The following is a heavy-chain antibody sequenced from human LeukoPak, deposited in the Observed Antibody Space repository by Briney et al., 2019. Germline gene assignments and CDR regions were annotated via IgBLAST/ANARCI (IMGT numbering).Heavy chain of an antibody. D-gene: IGHD6-19*01. Sequence: GGPLRLSCAVSGFTFSSYAMSWVRQAPGKGLEWVSGVSGSGGSTDYADSVKGRFTISRDNAKNTLYLQMNSLRAEDTAVYYCAKDLHTSGWYLYFDYWGQGTLVTVSS. J-gene: IGHJ4*02. V-gene: IGHV3-23*01. CDR2: VSGSGGST. CDR3: AKDLHTSGWYLYFDY. CDR1: GFTFSSYA.